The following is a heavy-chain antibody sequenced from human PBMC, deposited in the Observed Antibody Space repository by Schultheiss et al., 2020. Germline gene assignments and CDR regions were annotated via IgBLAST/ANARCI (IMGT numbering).Heavy chain of an antibody. J-gene: IGHJ5*02. V-gene: IGHV4-34*01. Sequence: SETLSLTCAVYGGSFSGYYWSWIRQPPGKGLEWIGEINHSGSTNYNPSLKSRVTISVDTSKNQFSLKLSSVTAADTAVYYCARGLYYYDSSGYYRVHGWFDPWGQGTLVTGSA. CDR3: ARGLYYYDSSGYYRVHGWFDP. CDR2: INHSGST. CDR1: GGSFSGYY. D-gene: IGHD3-22*01.